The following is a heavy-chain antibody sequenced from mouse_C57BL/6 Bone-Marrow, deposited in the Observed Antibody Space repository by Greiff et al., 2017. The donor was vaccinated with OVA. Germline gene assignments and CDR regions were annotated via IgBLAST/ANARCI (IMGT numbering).Heavy chain of an antibody. V-gene: IGHV1-64*01. CDR2: IHPNSGST. J-gene: IGHJ2*01. D-gene: IGHD1-1*01. CDR1: GYTFTSYW. Sequence: QVQLLQPGAELVKPGASVKLSCKASGYTFTSYWMHWVKQRPGQGLEWIGLIHPNSGSTNYNEKFKSKATLTVDKSSSTAYMQLSSLTSEDSAVYYCARKYYGSSCLFDDWGQGTTLTVSS. CDR3: ARKYYGSSCLFDD.